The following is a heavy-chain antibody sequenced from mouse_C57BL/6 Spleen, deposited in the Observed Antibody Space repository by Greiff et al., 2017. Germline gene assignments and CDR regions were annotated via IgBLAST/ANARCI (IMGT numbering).Heavy chain of an antibody. D-gene: IGHD1-1*01. CDR3: AIDYGGSYGY. V-gene: IGHV1-74*01. J-gene: IGHJ2*01. CDR1: GYTFTSYW. Sequence: VQLQQPGAELVKPGASVKVSCKASGYTFTSYWMHWVKQRPGQGLEWIGSIRPSDSDTNYNQKFKGKATLTVDKSSSTAYMQLSSLTSEDSAVYYCAIDYGGSYGYWGQGTTLTVSS. CDR2: IRPSDSDT.